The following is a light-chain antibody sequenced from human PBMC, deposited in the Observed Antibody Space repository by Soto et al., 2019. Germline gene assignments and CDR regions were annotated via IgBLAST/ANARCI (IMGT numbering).Light chain of an antibody. CDR2: DAS. J-gene: IGKJ1*01. CDR3: QQYNSYSRT. Sequence: DIQMTQSPSPLSASVGDRVTITCRASQSISSWLAWYQQKPGKAPKLLIYDASSVESGVPSRFSGRGSGTEFTLTISSLQPDDFATYYCQQYNSYSRTFGQGTKV. CDR1: QSISSW. V-gene: IGKV1-5*01.